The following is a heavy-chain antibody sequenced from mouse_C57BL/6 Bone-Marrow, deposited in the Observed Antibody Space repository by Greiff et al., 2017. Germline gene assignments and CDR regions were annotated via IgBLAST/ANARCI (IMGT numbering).Heavy chain of an antibody. CDR1: GFSLSTFGMG. J-gene: IGHJ4*01. V-gene: IGHV8-8*01. Sequence: QVTLTESGPGILQPSQTLSLTCSFSGFSLSTFGMGVGWIRQPSGKGLEWLAHIWWDDDKYYHPALKSRLTISKVTSTNQVFLKIAHVDTADTATYYCAPFTTVVATGNYYAMDDWGQGTSVTGSS. D-gene: IGHD1-1*01. CDR2: IWWDDDK. CDR3: APFTTVVATGNYYAMDD.